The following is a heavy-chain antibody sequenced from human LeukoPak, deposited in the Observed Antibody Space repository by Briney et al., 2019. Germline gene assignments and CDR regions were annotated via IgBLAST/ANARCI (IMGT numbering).Heavy chain of an antibody. CDR2: IYYSGST. D-gene: IGHD1-7*01. CDR1: GGSISSYY. Sequence: SGTLSLTCAVSGGSISSYYWSWIRQPPGKGLEWIGYIYYSGSTNYNPSLKSRVTISVDTSKNQFSLKLSSVTAADTAVYYCARDNWNYGSSMDVWGQGTTVTVSS. V-gene: IGHV4-59*01. J-gene: IGHJ6*02. CDR3: ARDNWNYGSSMDV.